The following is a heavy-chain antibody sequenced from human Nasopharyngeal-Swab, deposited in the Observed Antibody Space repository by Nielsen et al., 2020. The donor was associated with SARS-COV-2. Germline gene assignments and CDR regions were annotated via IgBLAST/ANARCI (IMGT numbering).Heavy chain of an antibody. CDR2: INHSGST. D-gene: IGHD3-3*01. CDR3: ARSTFWSGYYDLDY. J-gene: IGHJ4*02. CDR1: GGSFSDYY. V-gene: IGHV4-34*01. Sequence: SETLSLTCAVYGGSFSDYYWSWIRQPPGKGLEWIGEINHSGSTNYTPSLKSRVTISVDTSKNQFSLKLSSVTAADTAVYYCARSTFWSGYYDLDYWGQGTLVTVSS.